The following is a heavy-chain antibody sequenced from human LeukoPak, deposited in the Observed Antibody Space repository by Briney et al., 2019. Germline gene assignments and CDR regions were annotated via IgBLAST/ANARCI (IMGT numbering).Heavy chain of an antibody. CDR2: ISSSSSTI. V-gene: IGHV3-48*01. J-gene: IGHJ6*02. D-gene: IGHD2-2*01. CDR1: RFTFSSYS. CDR3: ARDSQGAAAVEYYYYGMDV. Sequence: GGSLRLSCAASRFTFSSYSMNWVRQAPGKGLAWVSYISSSSSTIYYADSVKGRFTISRDNAKNSLYLQMNSLRAEDTAVYYCARDSQGAAAVEYYYYGMDVWGQGTTVTVSS.